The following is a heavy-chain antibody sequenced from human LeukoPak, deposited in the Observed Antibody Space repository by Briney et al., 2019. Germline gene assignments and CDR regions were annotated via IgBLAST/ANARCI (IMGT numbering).Heavy chain of an antibody. CDR2: IYDSGST. D-gene: IGHD3-22*01. J-gene: IGHJ4*02. Sequence: PSETLSLTCTVSGGSISGSHWSWIRQPPGKGLEWIGNIYDSGSTNYNPSLKSRVTISVDTSKNQCSLKLSSVTAADTAVYYCARQSISGSSLSYFDYWGQGTLVNVSS. CDR3: ARQSISGSSLSYFDY. CDR1: GGSISGSH. V-gene: IGHV4-59*01.